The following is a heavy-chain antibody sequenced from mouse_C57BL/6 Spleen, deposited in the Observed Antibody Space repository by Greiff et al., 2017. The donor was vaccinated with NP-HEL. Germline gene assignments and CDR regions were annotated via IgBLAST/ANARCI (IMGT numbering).Heavy chain of an antibody. D-gene: IGHD1-1*01. CDR1: GYTFTSYW. J-gene: IGHJ4*01. Sequence: VQLQQSGAELAKPGASVKLSCKASGYTFTSYWMHWVKQRPGQGLEWIGYINPSSGYTKYNQKFKDKATFTADKSSSTAYMQLSSLTYEDSAVYYCARGGTTVVADAMDYWGQGTSVTVSA. V-gene: IGHV1-7*01. CDR3: ARGGTTVVADAMDY. CDR2: INPSSGYT.